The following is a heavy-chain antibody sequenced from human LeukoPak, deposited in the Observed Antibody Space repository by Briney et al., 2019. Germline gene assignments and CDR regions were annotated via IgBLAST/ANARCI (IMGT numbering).Heavy chain of an antibody. CDR3: ARVRGYYDSSGPRDY. V-gene: IGHV1-2*02. J-gene: IGHJ4*02. CDR1: GYTFTSYY. Sequence: ASVQVSCKASGYTFTSYYMHWVRQAPGQGLEWMGWINPNSGGTNYAQKLQGRVTMTTDTSTSTAYMELRSLRSDDTAVYYCARVRGYYDSSGPRDYWGQGTLVTVSS. D-gene: IGHD3-22*01. CDR2: INPNSGGT.